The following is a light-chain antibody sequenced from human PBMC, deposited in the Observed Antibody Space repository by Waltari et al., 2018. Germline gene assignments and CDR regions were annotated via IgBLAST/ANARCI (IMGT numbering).Light chain of an antibody. Sequence: QSVLTQPPSASGTPGQRVTISCSGSGSNIGDNYVYWYHQLPGMAPKLLIYRDDERPSGVPDRFSCSKSGTSASLAISGLRSEDAGDYYCAAWDDSLSGRVFGGGTKLTVL. CDR3: AAWDDSLSGRV. J-gene: IGLJ3*02. CDR1: GSNIGDNY. CDR2: RDD. V-gene: IGLV1-47*01.